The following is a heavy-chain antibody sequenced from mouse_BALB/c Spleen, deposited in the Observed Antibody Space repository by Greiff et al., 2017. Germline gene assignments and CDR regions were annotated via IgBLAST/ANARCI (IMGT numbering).Heavy chain of an antibody. Sequence: VQLQQSGAELVQPGASVKLSCTASGFNFNDTYMHWVKQRPEQGLEWIGRIDPANGNTKSDPKFQGKATITADTSSNTAYLQLSSLTSEDTAVYYGARSEVPDYWGQGTTRTVSS. J-gene: IGHJ2*01. V-gene: IGHV14-3*02. CDR3: ARSEVPDY. CDR1: GFNFNDTY. D-gene: IGHD2-14*01. CDR2: IDPANGNT.